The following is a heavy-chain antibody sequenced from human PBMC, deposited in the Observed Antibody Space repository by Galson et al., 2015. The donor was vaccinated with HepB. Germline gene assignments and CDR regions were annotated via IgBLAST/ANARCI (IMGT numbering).Heavy chain of an antibody. J-gene: IGHJ3*01. CDR3: ARISSSHGAFDV. V-gene: IGHV2-70*04. D-gene: IGHD6-6*01. Sequence: PALVKPTQTLTLTCTLSGFSLNTLGTRVNWIRQPPGGALEWLAHINWNGDKLYVPSLKTRLTISKATSKNQVDLTMTNVGPLDTATYYCARISSSHGAFDVWGQGTMVTVSS. CDR2: INWNGDK. CDR1: GFSLNTLGTR.